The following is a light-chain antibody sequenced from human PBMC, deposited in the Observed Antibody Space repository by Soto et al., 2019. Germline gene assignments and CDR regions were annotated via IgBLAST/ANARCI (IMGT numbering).Light chain of an antibody. Sequence: QSALTQPASVSGSPGQSITISCTGTSSDVGGYNYVSWYQQHPGKVPKLMIYDVSNRPSGVSNRFSGSKSGNTASLPISGLQAEDEADYYCSSYTSSSTLYVFGTGAKLTVL. J-gene: IGLJ1*01. V-gene: IGLV2-14*01. CDR3: SSYTSSSTLYV. CDR1: SSDVGGYNY. CDR2: DVS.